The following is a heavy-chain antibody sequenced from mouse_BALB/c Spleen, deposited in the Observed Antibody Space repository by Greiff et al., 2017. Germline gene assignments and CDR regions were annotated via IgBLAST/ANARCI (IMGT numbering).Heavy chain of an antibody. CDR2: ISSGGST. CDR3: ERRGSYDYDGAMDY. CDR1: GFTFSSYA. V-gene: IGHV5-6-5*01. D-gene: IGHD2-4*01. J-gene: IGHJ4*01. Sequence: EVKLMESGGGLVKPGGSLKLSCAASGFTFSSYAMSWVRQTPGKRLEWVASISSGGSTYYPDSVKGRFTISRDNARNILYLQMSSLRSEDTAMYYCERRGSYDYDGAMDYWGQGTSVTVSS.